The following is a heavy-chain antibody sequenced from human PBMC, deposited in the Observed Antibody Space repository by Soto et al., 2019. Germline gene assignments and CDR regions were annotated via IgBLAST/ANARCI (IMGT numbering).Heavy chain of an antibody. CDR3: ARQSPSDVYFQY. V-gene: IGHV3-23*01. CDR2: ISGGGLRT. Sequence: GGSLRLSCTASGFSFVSYALTWVRQAPGKGLEWVSGISGGGLRTYYADSVKGHFTISRDNSKNMLFLQMNSLRVEDTAIYFCARQSPSDVYFQYWGQGILVTVSS. D-gene: IGHD3-10*01. J-gene: IGHJ4*02. CDR1: GFSFVSYA.